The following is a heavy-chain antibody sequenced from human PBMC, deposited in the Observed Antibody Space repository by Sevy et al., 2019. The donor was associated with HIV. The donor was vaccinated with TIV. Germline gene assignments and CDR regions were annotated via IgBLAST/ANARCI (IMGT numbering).Heavy chain of an antibody. CDR2: IGTAGDP. Sequence: GGSLRLSCAASGFTFSSYDMHWVRQATGKGLEWVSAIGTAGDPYYPGSVKGRFTISRENVKNALYLQMNSLRAGDTAVYYCARGQREKYYYDSSGYFYYYYYMDVWGKGTTVTVSS. V-gene: IGHV3-13*05. J-gene: IGHJ6*03. D-gene: IGHD3-22*01. CDR1: GFTFSSYD. CDR3: ARGQREKYYYDSSGYFYYYYYMDV.